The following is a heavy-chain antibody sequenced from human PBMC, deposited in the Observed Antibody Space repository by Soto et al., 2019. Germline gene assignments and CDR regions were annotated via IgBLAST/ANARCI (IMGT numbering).Heavy chain of an antibody. J-gene: IGHJ2*01. CDR3: ARGAERGVRFSSDYFDL. Sequence: QVQLVESGGGVVQPGRSLRLSCAASGFTFSSYGMHWVRQAPGKGLEWVAVIWYDGSNKYYADSVKGRFTISRDNSKNTLYLQMNSLRAEDTAVYYCARGAERGVRFSSDYFDLWGRGTLVTVSS. CDR1: GFTFSSYG. D-gene: IGHD3-10*01. V-gene: IGHV3-33*01. CDR2: IWYDGSNK.